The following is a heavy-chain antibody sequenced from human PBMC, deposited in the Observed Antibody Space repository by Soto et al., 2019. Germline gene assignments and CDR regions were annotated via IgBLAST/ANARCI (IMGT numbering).Heavy chain of an antibody. CDR1: GYTFTSYA. Sequence: ASVKVSCNASGYTFTSYAMHWVRQAPGQRLEWMGWINAGNGNTKYSQKFQGRVTITRDTSASTAYMELSSLRSEDTAVYYCATGRGAIAAAGRYYYYGMDVWGQVPTVTLSS. CDR2: INAGNGNT. CDR3: ATGRGAIAAAGRYYYYGMDV. J-gene: IGHJ6*02. V-gene: IGHV1-3*01. D-gene: IGHD6-13*01.